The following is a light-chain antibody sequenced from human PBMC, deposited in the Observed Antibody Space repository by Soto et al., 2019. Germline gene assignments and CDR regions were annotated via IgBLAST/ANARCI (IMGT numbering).Light chain of an antibody. V-gene: IGKV3-11*01. CDR1: QSVSSY. J-gene: IGKJ1*01. Sequence: EIVLTQSPATLSLSPGERATLSCRASQSVSSYLAWYQQKRGQAPRLLIYGVFIRATGIPDRFSGSGSGTDFTLTISRLEPEDFAVYYCQQYNNWPPTVGQGTKVDIK. CDR3: QQYNNWPPT. CDR2: GVF.